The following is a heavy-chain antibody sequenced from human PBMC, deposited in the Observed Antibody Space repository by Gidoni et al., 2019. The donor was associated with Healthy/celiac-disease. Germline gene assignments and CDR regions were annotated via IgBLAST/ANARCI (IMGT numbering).Heavy chain of an antibody. CDR3: TTDLNVLRYFDWEYYFDY. D-gene: IGHD3-9*01. J-gene: IGHJ4*02. V-gene: IGHV3-15*01. CDR2: IKSKTDGGTT. Sequence: EVQLVESGGGLVKPGGSLRLSCAASGFTFSNAWMSWVRQAPGKGLEWVGRIKSKTDGGTTDYAAPVKGRFTISRDDSKNTLYLQMNSLKTEDTAVYYCTTDLNVLRYFDWEYYFDYWGQGTLVTVSS. CDR1: GFTFSNAW.